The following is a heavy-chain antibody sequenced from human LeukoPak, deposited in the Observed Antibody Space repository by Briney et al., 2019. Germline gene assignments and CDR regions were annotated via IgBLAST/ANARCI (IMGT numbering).Heavy chain of an antibody. CDR2: ISYDGSNE. V-gene: IGHV3-30*18. J-gene: IGHJ4*02. CDR3: AKDGFCSSTSCYPNHFDY. CDR1: GFTLSRFG. Sequence: GGSLRRSCAASGFTLSRFGMHWVRQAPGKGLEWVALISYDGSNEYYADSVKGRFTISRDSSKNTLYLQMNSLRAEDTAVYYCAKDGFCSSTSCYPNHFDYWGQGTLVTVSS. D-gene: IGHD2-2*01.